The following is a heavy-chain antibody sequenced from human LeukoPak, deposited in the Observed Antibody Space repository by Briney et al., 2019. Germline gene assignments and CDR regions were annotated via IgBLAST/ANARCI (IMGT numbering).Heavy chain of an antibody. J-gene: IGHJ4*02. D-gene: IGHD1-26*01. V-gene: IGHV3-7*01. CDR3: ARWHSGSYS. Sequence: GGSLRLSCAASGFTFSSYWMNWVRQAPGRGLEWVAHIKQDGSEKYYVDSVKGRFTISRDNAKNSLYLQMISLRAEDTAVYYCARWHSGSYSWGQGTLVTVSS. CDR1: GFTFSSYW. CDR2: IKQDGSEK.